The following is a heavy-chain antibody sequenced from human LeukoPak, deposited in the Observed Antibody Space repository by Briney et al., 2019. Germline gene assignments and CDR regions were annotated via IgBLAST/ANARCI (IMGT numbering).Heavy chain of an antibody. CDR3: ASVTIFGVAFDY. V-gene: IGHV1-2*02. CDR1: GYTFTSYY. Sequence: GASVKVSCKASGYTFTSYYMHWVRQAPGQGLEWMGWINPNSGGTNYAQRFQGRVTMTRDTSISTAYMELSRLRSDDTAVYYCASVTIFGVAFDYWGQGTLVTVSS. CDR2: INPNSGGT. D-gene: IGHD3-3*01. J-gene: IGHJ4*02.